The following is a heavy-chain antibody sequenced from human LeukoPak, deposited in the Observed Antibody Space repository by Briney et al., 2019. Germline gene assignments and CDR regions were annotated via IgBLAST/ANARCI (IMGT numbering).Heavy chain of an antibody. Sequence: GGSLRLSCAASGFTFSNAWMSWVRQAPGKGLEWVGRIKSKTDGGTTDYAAPVKGRFTISRDDSRNTLYLQMNSLKTEDTAVYYCTLSYGYGDGDYWGQGTLVTVSS. CDR1: GFTFSNAW. CDR3: TLSYGYGDGDY. CDR2: IKSKTDGGTT. V-gene: IGHV3-15*01. J-gene: IGHJ4*02. D-gene: IGHD5-18*01.